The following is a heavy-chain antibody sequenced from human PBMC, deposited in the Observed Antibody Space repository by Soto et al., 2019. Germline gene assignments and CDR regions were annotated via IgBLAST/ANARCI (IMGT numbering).Heavy chain of an antibody. CDR3: ATDEIGAAAGYYYYGMDV. D-gene: IGHD6-13*01. CDR2: FDPEDGET. CDR1: GYTLTELS. V-gene: IGHV1-24*01. Sequence: ASVKVSCKVSGYTLTELSMHWVRQAPGKGLEWMGGFDPEDGETIYAQKFQGRVTMTEDTSTDTAYMELSSLRSEDTAVYYCATDEIGAAAGYYYYGMDVWGQGTTVTVSS. J-gene: IGHJ6*02.